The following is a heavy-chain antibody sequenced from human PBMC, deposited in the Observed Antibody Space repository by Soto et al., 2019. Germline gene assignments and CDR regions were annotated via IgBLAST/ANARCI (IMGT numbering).Heavy chain of an antibody. CDR1: GFTFSDYY. D-gene: IGHD2-15*01. CDR2: ISTTTSNTKT. CDR3: ATFTSSTPFQY. J-gene: IGHJ4*02. V-gene: IGHV3-11*06. Sequence: GGSLRLSCAASGFTFSDYYMSWIRQAPGKGLEWVSYISTTTSNTKTKYTDSVRGRFTISRDNAQNSLYLQMNSLRADDTAVYYCATFTSSTPFQYWGQGTLVTVSS.